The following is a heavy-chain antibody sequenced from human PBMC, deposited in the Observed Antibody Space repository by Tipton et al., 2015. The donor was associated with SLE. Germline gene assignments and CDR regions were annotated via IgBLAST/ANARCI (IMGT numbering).Heavy chain of an antibody. D-gene: IGHD3-3*01. J-gene: IGHJ6*03. CDR3: ARDAFWSGYYYYYYYMDV. V-gene: IGHV3-74*01. CDR2: INSDGSDR. Sequence: SLRLSCAASGFTFNRFSMHWVRQVPGKGLVWLSRINSDGSDRNYADFVKGRFTISRDNAKNSLYLQMNSLRAEDTAVYYCARDAFWSGYYYYYYYMDVWGKGTTVTVSS. CDR1: GFTFNRFS.